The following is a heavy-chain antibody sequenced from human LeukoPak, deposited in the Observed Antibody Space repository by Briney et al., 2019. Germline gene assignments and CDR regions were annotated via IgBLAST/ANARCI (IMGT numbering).Heavy chain of an antibody. CDR2: IYYSGST. J-gene: IGHJ6*02. Sequence: SETLSLTCTVSGGSISSYYLSWVRQPPGKGLEWMGYIYYSGSTNYNPSLKSRVTISVDTSKNQFSLKLSSVTAADTAVYYCAREGSYYYYGMDVWGQGTTVTVSS. D-gene: IGHD1-26*01. CDR3: AREGSYYYYGMDV. CDR1: GGSISSYY. V-gene: IGHV4-59*01.